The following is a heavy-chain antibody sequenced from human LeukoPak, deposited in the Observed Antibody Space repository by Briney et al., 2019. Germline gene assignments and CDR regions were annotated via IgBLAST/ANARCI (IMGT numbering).Heavy chain of an antibody. CDR3: ARGQRAASNSAFFTTVWFDP. Sequence: SVKVSCKASGGTFSSYAISWVRQAPGQGLEWMGRIIPILGIANYAQKFQGRVTITADKSTSTAYMELSSLRSEDTAVYYCARGQRAASNSAFFTTVWFDPWGQGTLVIVSS. V-gene: IGHV1-69*04. J-gene: IGHJ5*02. CDR1: GGTFSSYA. D-gene: IGHD4-17*01. CDR2: IIPILGIA.